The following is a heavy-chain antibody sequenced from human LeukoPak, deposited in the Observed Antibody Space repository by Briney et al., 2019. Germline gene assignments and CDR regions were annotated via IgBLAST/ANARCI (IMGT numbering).Heavy chain of an antibody. CDR3: ARDITAAPGYFDY. V-gene: IGHV1-2*02. J-gene: IGHJ4*02. CDR1: GYTLTELS. Sequence: ASVKVSCKVSGYTLTELSMHWVRQAPGQGLEWMGWINPNSGGTNYAQKFQGRVTMTRDTSISTAYMELSRLRSDDTAVYYCARDITAAPGYFDYWGQGTLVTVSS. CDR2: INPNSGGT. D-gene: IGHD6-13*01.